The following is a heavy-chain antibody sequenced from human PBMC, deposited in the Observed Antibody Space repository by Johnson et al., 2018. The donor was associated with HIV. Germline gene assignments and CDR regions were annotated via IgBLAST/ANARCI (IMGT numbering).Heavy chain of an antibody. J-gene: IGHJ3*02. CDR3: ARVKYAVTNHDSNAVDI. CDR2: IHPDGSEK. CDR1: GFSISNYW. D-gene: IGHD3-16*01. V-gene: IGHV3-7*03. Sequence: VQLVESGGDLVQPGGSLRLSCAASGFSISNYWMFWVRQAPGKGLEWVAVIHPDGSEKYYVDSVKGRFTISRDNAKNSLYLQMSSLRAEDTALYYCARVKYAVTNHDSNAVDIWGQGTVVSVSS.